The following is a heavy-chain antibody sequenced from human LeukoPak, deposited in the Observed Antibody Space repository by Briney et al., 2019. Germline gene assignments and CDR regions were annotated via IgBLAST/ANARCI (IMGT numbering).Heavy chain of an antibody. Sequence: SETLSLTCTVSGGSISSYYWSWIRKPLGKGLEWIGYIYYSGSTNYNPSLKSRVTISVDTSKNQFSLKLSSVTAADTAVYYCAREAAGRGLLDYWGQGTLVTVSS. J-gene: IGHJ4*02. CDR2: IYYSGST. CDR3: AREAAGRGLLDY. CDR1: GGSISSYY. V-gene: IGHV4-59*01. D-gene: IGHD6-13*01.